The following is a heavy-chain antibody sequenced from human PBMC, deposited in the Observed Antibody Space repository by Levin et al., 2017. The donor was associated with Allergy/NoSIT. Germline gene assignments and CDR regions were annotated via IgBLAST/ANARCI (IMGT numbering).Heavy chain of an antibody. CDR1: GFTFSDSS. J-gene: IGHJ2*01. CDR3: ARADGYWYFDL. D-gene: IGHD4-17*01. CDR2: ISSTSGYI. V-gene: IGHV3-21*01. Sequence: GGSLRLSCAASGFTFSDSSMNWVRQAPGKGLEWLSSISSTSGYIYYADLLKGRFTISRDNAKNSLYLQLNSLRAEDTAVYYCARADGYWYFDLWGRGTLVTVSS.